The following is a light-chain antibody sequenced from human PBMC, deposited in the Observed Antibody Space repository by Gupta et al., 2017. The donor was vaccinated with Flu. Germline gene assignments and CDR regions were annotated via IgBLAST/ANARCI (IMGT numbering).Light chain of an antibody. CDR1: NIGRGS. CDR3: QVWDSSTDQWV. J-gene: IGLJ3*02. CDR2: EDR. Sequence: GGDNIGRGSVHWYQQKSGQAPVLVVYEDRFRPSGIPERFSGSNSANTATLTISRAEAGDEADYYCQVWDSSTDQWVFGGGTKVTVL. V-gene: IGLV3-21*02.